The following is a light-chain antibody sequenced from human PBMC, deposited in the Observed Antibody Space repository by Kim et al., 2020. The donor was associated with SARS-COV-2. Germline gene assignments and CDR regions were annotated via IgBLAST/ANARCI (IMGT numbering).Light chain of an antibody. CDR3: QQRGNWPT. CDR1: QSVRTF. CDR2: DAS. J-gene: IGKJ5*01. V-gene: IGKV3-11*01. Sequence: SLSPGERATLSCRASQSVRTFLAWYQQKPGQAPRLLIYDASNRATGIPARFSGSGSGTYFTLTISSLEPEDFAVYYCQQRGNWPTFGQGTRLEIK.